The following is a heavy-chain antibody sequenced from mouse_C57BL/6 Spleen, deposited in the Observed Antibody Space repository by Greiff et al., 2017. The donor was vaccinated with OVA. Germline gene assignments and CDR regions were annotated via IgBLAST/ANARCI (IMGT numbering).Heavy chain of an antibody. D-gene: IGHD1-2*01. V-gene: IGHV1-82*01. Sequence: QVHVKQSGPELVKPGASVKISCKASGYAFSSSWMNWVKQRPGKGLEWIGRIYPGDGDTNYNGKFKGKATLTADKSSSTAYMQLSSLTSEDSAVYFCARDGYVNIAWFAYWGQGTLVTVSA. CDR1: GYAFSSSW. J-gene: IGHJ3*01. CDR3: ARDGYVNIAWFAY. CDR2: IYPGDGDT.